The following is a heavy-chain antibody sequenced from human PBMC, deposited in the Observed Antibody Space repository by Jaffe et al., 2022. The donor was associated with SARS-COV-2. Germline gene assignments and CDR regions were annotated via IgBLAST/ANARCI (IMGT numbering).Heavy chain of an antibody. D-gene: IGHD2-21*02. J-gene: IGHJ6*02. CDR2: ISSSSSTI. Sequence: EVQLVESGGGLVQPGGSLRLSCAASGFTFSSYSMNWVRQAPGKGLEWVSYISSSSSTIYYADSVKGRFTISRDNAKNSLYLQMNSLRDEDTAVYYCARGDGGNSEEYYYGMDVWGQGTTVTVSS. CDR1: GFTFSSYS. V-gene: IGHV3-48*02. CDR3: ARGDGGNSEEYYYGMDV.